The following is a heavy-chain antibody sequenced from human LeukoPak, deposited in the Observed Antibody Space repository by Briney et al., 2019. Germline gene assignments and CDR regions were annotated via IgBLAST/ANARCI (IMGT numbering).Heavy chain of an antibody. CDR1: GGSISSGGYY. V-gene: IGHV4-61*08. D-gene: IGHD4-11*01. J-gene: IGHJ4*02. CDR2: IYYSGST. Sequence: SETLSLTCTVSGGSISSGGYYWSWIRQHPGKGLEWIGYIYYSGSTYYTPSLKSRVTISVDTSKNQFSLKLSSVTAADTAVYYCARAGRVYSNYGYFDYWGQGTLVTVSS. CDR3: ARAGRVYSNYGYFDY.